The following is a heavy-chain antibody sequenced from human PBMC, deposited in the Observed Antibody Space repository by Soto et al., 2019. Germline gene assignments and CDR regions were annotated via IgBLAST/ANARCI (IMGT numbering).Heavy chain of an antibody. V-gene: IGHV4-39*01. CDR2: IYYSGST. D-gene: IGHD3-10*01. CDR1: GGSISSSSYY. Sequence: QLQLQESGPGLVKPSETLSLTCTVSGGSISSSSYYWGWIRQPPGKGLEWIGSIYYSGSTYYNPSLKSRVTISVDTSKNQFSLKLSSVTAADTAVYYCARRGARIINYYYYYGMDVWGQGTTVTVSS. J-gene: IGHJ6*02. CDR3: ARRGARIINYYYYYGMDV.